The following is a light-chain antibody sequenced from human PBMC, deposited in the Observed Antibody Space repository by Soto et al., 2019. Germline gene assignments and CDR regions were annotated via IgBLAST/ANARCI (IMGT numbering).Light chain of an antibody. CDR2: AAS. Sequence: DIQMTQSPSSLSASVGDRVTITCPASQSNSHHLNWYQQKTRKAPKPLVYAASSLQSGVPSRFSGSGSGTDFTLTISSLQPEDFATYYCQQSYSTPYTFGQGTKLEIK. CDR3: QQSYSTPYT. V-gene: IGKV1-39*01. J-gene: IGKJ2*01. CDR1: QSNSHH.